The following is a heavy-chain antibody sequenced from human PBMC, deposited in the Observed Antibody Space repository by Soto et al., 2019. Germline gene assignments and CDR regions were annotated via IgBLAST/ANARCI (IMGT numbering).Heavy chain of an antibody. D-gene: IGHD3-16*02. Sequence: GGSLRLSCAASGFTFSSYWMSWVRQAPGKGLEWVANIKQDGSGKYYVDSVKGRFTISRDNAKNSLYLQMNSLRAEDTAVYYCARVRGYDYIWGSYRYFDYWGQGTLVTVSS. CDR1: GFTFSSYW. CDR3: ARVRGYDYIWGSYRYFDY. V-gene: IGHV3-7*01. CDR2: IKQDGSGK. J-gene: IGHJ4*02.